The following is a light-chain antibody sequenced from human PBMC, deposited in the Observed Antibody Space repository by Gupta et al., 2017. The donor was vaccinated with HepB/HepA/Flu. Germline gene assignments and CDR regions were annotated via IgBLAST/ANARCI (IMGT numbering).Light chain of an antibody. J-gene: IGKJ2*04. Sequence: EIVLTQSPGTLSLSPGEGATLSCRASQSVYSRYLAWYQQKPGQAPRLLIYDASSRAGGIPDRFSGSVSGTDFTLTIGRLEPEDFGVYYCQQYGGSPPGSFGQGTKLDI. CDR1: QSVYSRY. V-gene: IGKV3-20*01. CDR3: QQYGGSPPGS. CDR2: DAS.